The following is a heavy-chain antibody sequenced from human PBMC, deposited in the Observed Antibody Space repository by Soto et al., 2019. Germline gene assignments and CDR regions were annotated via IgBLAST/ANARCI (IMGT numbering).Heavy chain of an antibody. Sequence: GGSLRLSCAASGFTVSSNYMSWVRQAPGKGLEWVSVIYSGGSTYYADSVKGRFTISRDNSKNTLYLQMDSLRAEDTAVYYCARWRSYYVAFDIWGQGTMDTVSS. J-gene: IGHJ3*02. CDR1: GFTVSSNY. CDR3: ARWRSYYVAFDI. D-gene: IGHD1-26*01. CDR2: IYSGGST. V-gene: IGHV3-66*01.